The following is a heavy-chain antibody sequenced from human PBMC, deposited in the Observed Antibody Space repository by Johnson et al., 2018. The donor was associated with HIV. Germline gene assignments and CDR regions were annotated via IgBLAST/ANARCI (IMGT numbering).Heavy chain of an antibody. CDR3: VVYAGNDVDAFDI. CDR2: ISSRGSTI. D-gene: IGHD4-23*01. V-gene: IGHV3-11*01. CDR1: GFTFSDYY. Sequence: QVQLVESGGGLVKPGGSLRLSCAASGFTFSDYYMSWIRQAPGKGLEWVSYISSRGSTIYSADSVKGRFTISRDNARNSLYLEMNSLRVEDTAVYYCVVYAGNDVDAFDIWGPGTLVSVSS. J-gene: IGHJ3*02.